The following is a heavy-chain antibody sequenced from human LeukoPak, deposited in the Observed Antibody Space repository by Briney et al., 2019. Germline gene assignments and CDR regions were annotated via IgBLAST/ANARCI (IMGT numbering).Heavy chain of an antibody. CDR2: IKEDGSEK. V-gene: IGHV3-7*03. D-gene: IGHD3-10*01. J-gene: IGHJ3*02. CDR3: ARLHSAVYYGDAFDI. Sequence: GGSLRLSCAVSGFTFSSYWMTWVRQAPGKGLEWVAKIKEDGSEKYYVDSVKGRFTVSRDNIKNSLFLQMNSLRVEDTAAYYCARLHSAVYYGDAFDIWGQGTMVTVSS. CDR1: GFTFSSYW.